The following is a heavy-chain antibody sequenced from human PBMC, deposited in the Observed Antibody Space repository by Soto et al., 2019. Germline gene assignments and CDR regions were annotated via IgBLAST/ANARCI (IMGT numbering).Heavy chain of an antibody. CDR3: ARGELKAVAGQFDY. V-gene: IGHV1-69*02. Sequence: SVKVSCKASGGTFSSYTISWVRQAPGQGLEWMGRISPIHGIANYAQKFQGRVTITADKSTSTAYMELSSLRSEDTAVYYCARGELKAVAGQFDYWGQGTLVTVSS. CDR2: ISPIHGIA. D-gene: IGHD6-19*01. J-gene: IGHJ4*02. CDR1: GGTFSSYT.